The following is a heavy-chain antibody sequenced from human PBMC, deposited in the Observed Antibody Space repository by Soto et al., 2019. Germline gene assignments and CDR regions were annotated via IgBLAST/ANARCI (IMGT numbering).Heavy chain of an antibody. CDR1: GFTFSNAW. D-gene: IGHD4-17*01. CDR2: IKSKTDGGTT. Sequence: GGALRHSCAASGFTFSNAWMNWVRQAPGKGLEWVGRIKSKTDGGTTDYAAPVKGRFTISRDDSKNTLYLQMNSLKTEDTAVYYCTTTDYGDNYYYGMDVWGQGTTVTVSS. J-gene: IGHJ6*02. V-gene: IGHV3-15*07. CDR3: TTTDYGDNYYYGMDV.